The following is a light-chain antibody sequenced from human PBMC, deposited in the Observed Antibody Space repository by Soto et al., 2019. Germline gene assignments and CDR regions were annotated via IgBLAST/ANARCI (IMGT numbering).Light chain of an antibody. CDR1: QSVSSN. V-gene: IGKV3-15*01. Sequence: IGMTQSPATLSVSPGARATLSCRASQSVSSNLAWYKQKPGQAPRLLIYGASTRATGIPARFSGSGSGTEFTLTISSLQSEDFEVYYCQQYNNWPLTFGQGTKVEIK. J-gene: IGKJ1*01. CDR3: QQYNNWPLT. CDR2: GAS.